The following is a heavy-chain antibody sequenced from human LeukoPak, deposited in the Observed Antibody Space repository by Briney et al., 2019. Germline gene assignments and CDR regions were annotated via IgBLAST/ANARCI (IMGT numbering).Heavy chain of an antibody. Sequence: ASVKVSCKASGYTFTDYYMHWVRQATGQGLEWMGWINPNSGGTNYAQKFQGRVSMTRDTSIITAYMELTSLRSDDTAVYYCAKADTIGTTAYFYSGLDVWGQGSTVTVSS. CDR2: INPNSGGT. J-gene: IGHJ6*02. D-gene: IGHD1-1*01. CDR3: AKADTIGTTAYFYSGLDV. CDR1: GYTFTDYY. V-gene: IGHV1-2*02.